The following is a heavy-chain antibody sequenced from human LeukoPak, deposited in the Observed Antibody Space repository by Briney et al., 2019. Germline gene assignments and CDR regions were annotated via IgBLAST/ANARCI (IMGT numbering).Heavy chain of an antibody. D-gene: IGHD3-10*01. CDR3: ARVLGYGSGSYYPDY. CDR2: IYYSGTT. J-gene: IGHJ4*02. CDR1: GGSISSGGYS. V-gene: IGHV4-31*03. Sequence: SQTLSLTCSVSGGSISSGGYSWSWIRQLPGKGLEWIGYIYYSGTTHYNPSLKSRVTISVDASKNQFSLRLSSVTAADTAAYYCARVLGYGSGSYYPDYWGQGTLVTVSS.